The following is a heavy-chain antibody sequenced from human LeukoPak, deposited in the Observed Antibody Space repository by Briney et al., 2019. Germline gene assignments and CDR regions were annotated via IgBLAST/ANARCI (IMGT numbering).Heavy chain of an antibody. V-gene: IGHV3-21*01. CDR1: GFTFSSYS. D-gene: IGHD1-26*01. CDR3: ARDRIYSGIYHDTFDI. CDR2: ISSGSTYI. Sequence: GGSLRLSCAAPGFTFSSYSMSWVRQAPGKGLEWVSSISSGSTYIYYADSMKGRFTISRDNAKNPLYLQMNTLRAEDTAVYYCARDRIYSGIYHDTFDIWGHGTMVTVSS. J-gene: IGHJ3*02.